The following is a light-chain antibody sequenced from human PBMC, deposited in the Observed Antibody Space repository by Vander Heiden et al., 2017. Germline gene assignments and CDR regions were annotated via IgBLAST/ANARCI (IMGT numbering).Light chain of an antibody. CDR2: AAS. Sequence: DIQLTQSPSSLSASVADRVSITCRASQSISKYLNWYQQKPGKAPKLLVYAASTLLSGVPSRFSGSGSGTDFTLTISSLQPTDFATYYCQQGYSAPPMYSFGPGTKLEIK. CDR3: QQGYSAPPMYS. CDR1: QSISKY. V-gene: IGKV1-39*01. J-gene: IGKJ2*03.